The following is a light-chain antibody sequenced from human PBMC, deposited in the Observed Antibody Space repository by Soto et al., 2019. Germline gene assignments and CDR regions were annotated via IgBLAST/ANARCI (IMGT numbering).Light chain of an antibody. CDR1: QDISNY. CDR2: DAS. V-gene: IGKV1-33*01. J-gene: IGKJ3*01. Sequence: DIQMTQSPSSLSASVGDRVTITCQASQDISNYLNWYQQKPGKAPKLLFYDASNLETGVPSRFSGRGSGTDFTFTISSLQPEDIATYYCQHYDNLPFIFGPGTKVDIK. CDR3: QHYDNLPFI.